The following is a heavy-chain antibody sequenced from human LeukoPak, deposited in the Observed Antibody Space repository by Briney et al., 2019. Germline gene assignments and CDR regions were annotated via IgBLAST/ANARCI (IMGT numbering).Heavy chain of an antibody. CDR3: ARDQAQYGLNWFDP. CDR2: IFYSGAT. CDR1: GGSITTYY. V-gene: IGHV4-59*01. Sequence: SETLSLTCTVSGGSITTYYWTWIRQPPGKGLEWIGYIFYSGATSYNPSLKSGVTISVDTSKNQFSLKLSSVTAADTAVYYCARDQAQYGLNWFDPWGQGTLVTVSS. D-gene: IGHD2-2*01. J-gene: IGHJ5*02.